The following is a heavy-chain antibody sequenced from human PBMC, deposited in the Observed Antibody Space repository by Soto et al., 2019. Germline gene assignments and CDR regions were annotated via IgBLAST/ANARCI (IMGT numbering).Heavy chain of an antibody. CDR1: GGSISSGDYY. D-gene: IGHD3-22*01. CDR2: IYYSGST. J-gene: IGHJ4*02. Sequence: SETLSLTCTVSGGSISSGDYYWSWIRQPPGKGLEWIGYIYYSGSTYYNPSLKSRVTISVDTSKNQFSLKLSSVTVADTAVYYCARVNFGSGYYFDYWGQGTLVTVSS. CDR3: ARVNFGSGYYFDY. V-gene: IGHV4-30-4*01.